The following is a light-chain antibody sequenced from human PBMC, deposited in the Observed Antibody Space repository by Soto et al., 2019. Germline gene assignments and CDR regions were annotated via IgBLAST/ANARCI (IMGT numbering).Light chain of an antibody. J-gene: IGLJ2*01. CDR2: EVS. Sequence: QSALTQPASVSGSPGQSITISCTGTSSDVATYNYVSWYQQHPGKAPKLMIYEVSNRPSGVSNRFSGSKSGNTASLTISGLQAEDEADYYCSSYTSTNHVVFGGGTKLTVL. V-gene: IGLV2-14*01. CDR1: SSDVATYNY. CDR3: SSYTSTNHVV.